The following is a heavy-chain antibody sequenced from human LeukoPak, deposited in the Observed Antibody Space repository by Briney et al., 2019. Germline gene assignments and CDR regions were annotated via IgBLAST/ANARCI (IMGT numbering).Heavy chain of an antibody. CDR2: IYHSGST. CDR1: GGSISSSNW. D-gene: IGHD3-22*01. J-gene: IGHJ3*02. V-gene: IGHV4-4*02. CDR3: ARDRGGSGYYSDAFDI. Sequence: SETLSLTCAVSGGSISSSNWWSWVRQPPGKWLEWIGEIYHSGSTNYNPSLKSRVTISVDKSKNQFSLKLSSVTAADTAVYYCARDRGGSGYYSDAFDIWGQGTMVTVSS.